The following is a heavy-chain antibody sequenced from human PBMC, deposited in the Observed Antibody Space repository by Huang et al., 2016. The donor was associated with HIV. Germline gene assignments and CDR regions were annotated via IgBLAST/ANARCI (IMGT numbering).Heavy chain of an antibody. V-gene: IGHV1-24*01. D-gene: IGHD3-9*01. J-gene: IGHJ4*02. CDR2: FDPESGET. Sequence: QVQLVQSRAEVKKPGASVKVSCKVSEYTLTDLSIHWVRQPPGTGLEWMGGFDPESGETIYAQKFQRRVTMTEYTSTETAFMELSGLRPEDTAFYYCATGFDVFFYFWGQGTLVTVSS. CDR3: ATGFDVFFYF. CDR1: EYTLTDLS.